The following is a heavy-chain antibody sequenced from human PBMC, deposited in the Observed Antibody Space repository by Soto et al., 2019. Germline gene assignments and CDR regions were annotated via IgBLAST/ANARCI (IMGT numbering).Heavy chain of an antibody. CDR1: GFTFSSCA. CDR2: ISGNGGST. V-gene: IGHV3-23*01. CDR3: GKVLGVCNDYYDF. J-gene: IGHJ4*02. D-gene: IGHD2-15*01. Sequence: GGSLRLSCAASGFTFSSCAMGWVRQAPGKGLEWVSGISGNGGSTYYEDSVKGRFTISSDTYKNTLYLQMDSMGAEDNVIFYCGKVLGVCNDYYDFWGQGTLVTVSS.